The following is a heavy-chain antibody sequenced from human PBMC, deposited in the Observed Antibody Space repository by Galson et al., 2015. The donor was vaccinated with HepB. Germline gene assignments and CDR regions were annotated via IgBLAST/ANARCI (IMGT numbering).Heavy chain of an antibody. CDR3: ARDQGDDYVNYYYYHGMDV. V-gene: IGHV3-66*02. J-gene: IGHJ6*02. Sequence: SLRLSCAASGFTVTINYMSWVRQAPGKGLEWVSVIYSDGSTYYADSVKGRFTISRDNSKNTLYLQLNSVRAEDTAVYYCARDQGDDYVNYYYYHGMDVWGQGTTVTVSS. CDR2: IYSDGST. D-gene: IGHD4-17*01. CDR1: GFTVTINY.